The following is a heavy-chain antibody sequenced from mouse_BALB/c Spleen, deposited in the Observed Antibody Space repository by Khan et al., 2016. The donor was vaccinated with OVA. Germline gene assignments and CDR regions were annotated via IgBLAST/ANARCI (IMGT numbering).Heavy chain of an antibody. Sequence: QIQLVQSGPELKKPGETVRISCKASGYTFTTAGMQWVQKMPGEGLKWIGWINTHSGVPKCAEDFKGRFAFSLETSASTAYLQISNLKNEDTATYLCARLDDFDAVAYWGQGTLVTVSA. CDR1: GYTFTTAG. CDR2: INTHSGVP. V-gene: IGHV9-4*02. J-gene: IGHJ3*01. CDR3: ARLDDFDAVAY. D-gene: IGHD2-4*01.